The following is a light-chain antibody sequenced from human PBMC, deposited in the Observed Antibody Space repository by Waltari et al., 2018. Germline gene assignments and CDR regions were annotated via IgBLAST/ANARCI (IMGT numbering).Light chain of an antibody. J-gene: IGKJ2*01. CDR3: QQYNSYSYT. Sequence: DIQMTQPPSTLSASVGDRVTITCRASQSISSWLAWYQQKPGKAPKLLIYKASSLESGVPSRFSGSGSGTEFTLTISSLQPDDFATYYCQQYNSYSYTFGQGTKLEIK. CDR1: QSISSW. V-gene: IGKV1-5*03. CDR2: KAS.